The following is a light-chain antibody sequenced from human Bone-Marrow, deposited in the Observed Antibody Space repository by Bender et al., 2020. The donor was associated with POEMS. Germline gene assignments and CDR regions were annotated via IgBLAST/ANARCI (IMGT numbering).Light chain of an antibody. CDR1: NSNIGTNA. CDR3: AAWTAGQGGGL. J-gene: IGLJ3*02. Sequence: QSVLTQPPSASGTPGQRVTISCSGSNSNIGTNAVNWYQQFPGTAPKLPIYSDNQRPSGVPDRFYAFKSGTSASLAIGGLQSEEEAGYYCAAWTAGQGGGLLGGGTRLTI. CDR2: SDN. V-gene: IGLV1-44*01.